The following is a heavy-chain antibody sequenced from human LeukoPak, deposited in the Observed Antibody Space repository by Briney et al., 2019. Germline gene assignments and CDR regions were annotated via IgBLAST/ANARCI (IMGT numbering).Heavy chain of an antibody. Sequence: GILRLSCAASGFTVSTNYMSWIRQPPGKGLEWIGEINHSGSTNYNPSLKSRVTISVDTSKNQFSLKLSSVTAADTAVYYCARERGYSYGYYAFDIWGQGTMGSVSS. J-gene: IGHJ3*02. CDR3: ARERGYSYGYYAFDI. CDR1: GFTVSTNY. CDR2: INHSGST. D-gene: IGHD5-18*01. V-gene: IGHV4-34*01.